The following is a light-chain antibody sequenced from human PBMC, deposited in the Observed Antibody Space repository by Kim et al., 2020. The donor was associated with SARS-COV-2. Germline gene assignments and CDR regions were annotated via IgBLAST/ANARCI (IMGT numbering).Light chain of an antibody. J-gene: IGKJ4*01. CDR3: QQYNNWPPLT. CDR2: GAS. V-gene: IGKV3-15*01. Sequence: EIVMTQSPATLSVSPGERATLSCRASQTISSSLAWYQQRPGQAPRLLIHGASTRATGIPARFSGSGSGTEFTLTISSLQSEDVALYYCQQYNNWPPLTFGGGTKVDIK. CDR1: QTISSS.